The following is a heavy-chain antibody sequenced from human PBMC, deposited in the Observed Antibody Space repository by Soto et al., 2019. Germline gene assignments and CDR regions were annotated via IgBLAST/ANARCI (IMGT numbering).Heavy chain of an antibody. CDR3: TRDDQGIATSGTPILGS. J-gene: IGHJ4*02. Sequence: EVRLEESGGRLVQAGTSLRLSCRASGFGFDDYAMHWVRQAPGKGLEWVAGIIWNSEAIDYAESVRGRFTISRDNAENSVFLQMDSLSPDDTALYYCTRDDQGIATSGTPILGSWGQGTPVTVSS. V-gene: IGHV3-9*01. D-gene: IGHD6-13*01. CDR1: GFGFDDYA. CDR2: IIWNSEAI.